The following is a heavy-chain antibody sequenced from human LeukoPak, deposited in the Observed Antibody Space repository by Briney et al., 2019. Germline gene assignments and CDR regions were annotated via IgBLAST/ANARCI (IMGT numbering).Heavy chain of an antibody. CDR1: GFTLSSYA. V-gene: IGHV3-30-3*01. CDR3: ARDVEMATISFYYYYYAMDV. Sequence: GRSLRLSCAASGFTLSSYAMHWVRQAPGKGLEWVAVISYDGNNKYYADSVKGRFTISRDNSKNTLYLQMNSLRAEDTAVYYCARDVEMATISFYYYYYAMDVWGQGTTVTVS. D-gene: IGHD5-24*01. J-gene: IGHJ6*02. CDR2: ISYDGNNK.